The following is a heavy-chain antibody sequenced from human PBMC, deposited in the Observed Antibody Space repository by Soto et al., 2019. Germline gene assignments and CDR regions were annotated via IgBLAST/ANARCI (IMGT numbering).Heavy chain of an antibody. CDR1: GYTFTSYG. D-gene: IGHD2-2*01. Sequence: GASVKVSCTASGYTFTSYGISWVRQAPGQGLEWMGWISAYNGNTNYAQKLQGRVTMTTDTSTSTAYMELRSLRSDDTAVYYCARLGSGYCSSTSCYARWFDPWGQGTLVTVSS. CDR2: ISAYNGNT. V-gene: IGHV1-18*01. CDR3: ARLGSGYCSSTSCYARWFDP. J-gene: IGHJ5*02.